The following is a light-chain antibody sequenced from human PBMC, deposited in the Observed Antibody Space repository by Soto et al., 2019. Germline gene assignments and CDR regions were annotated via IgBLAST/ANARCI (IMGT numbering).Light chain of an antibody. V-gene: IGKV3-11*01. CDR1: PTFTNY. CDR2: GAF. CDR3: QQYNNWPWT. Sequence: DIVLTHSPATLSSSPCERAALSFSASPTFTNYLAWYQQKPGQAPRLLIYGAFNRATGIPARFSGSGSGTDFTLTISSLEPEDFAVYYCQQYNNWPWTFGQGTKVDIK. J-gene: IGKJ1*01.